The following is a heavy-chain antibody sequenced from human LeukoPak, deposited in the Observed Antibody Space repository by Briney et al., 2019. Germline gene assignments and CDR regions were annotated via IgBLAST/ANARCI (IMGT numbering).Heavy chain of an antibody. V-gene: IGHV4-38-2*02. Sequence: PSETLSLTCTVSGYSISSSYYWGSIRQPPGKGLEWIGSIYHSGSTYYNPSLKSRVTISVDTSKNQFSLKLSSVTAADTAVYYCARDGYYYDSSGYNWGQGTLVTVSS. CDR2: IYHSGST. CDR1: GYSISSSYY. J-gene: IGHJ4*02. D-gene: IGHD3-22*01. CDR3: ARDGYYYDSSGYN.